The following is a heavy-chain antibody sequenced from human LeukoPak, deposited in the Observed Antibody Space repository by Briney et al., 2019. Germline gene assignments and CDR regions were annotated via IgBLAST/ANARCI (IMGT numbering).Heavy chain of an antibody. V-gene: IGHV3-30-3*01. D-gene: IGHD3-3*01. CDR1: GFTFSSYA. Sequence: GGSLRPSCAASGFTFSSYAMHWVRQAPGKGLEWVAVISYDGSNKYYADSVKGRFTISRDNSKNTLYLQMNSLRAEDTAVYYCARGGSYDFWSGYQTRDAFDIWGQGTMVTVSS. CDR2: ISYDGSNK. CDR3: ARGGSYDFWSGYQTRDAFDI. J-gene: IGHJ3*02.